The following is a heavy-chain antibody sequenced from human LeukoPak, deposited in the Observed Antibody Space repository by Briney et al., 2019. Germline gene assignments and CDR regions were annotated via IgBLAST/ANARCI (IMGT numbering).Heavy chain of an antibody. D-gene: IGHD3-9*01. Sequence: GGSLRLSCAASGFSFSSFSMNWVRQAPGKGLEWVSYISGGSSFTYYVDSVKGRFTISRDNAKNSLYLQMNSLRAEDTAVYYCARDMALTRKESTLYDILTGYYIYWGQGTLVTVSS. CDR3: ARDMALTRKESTLYDILTGYYIY. CDR1: GFSFSSFS. J-gene: IGHJ4*02. V-gene: IGHV3-21*01. CDR2: ISGGSSFT.